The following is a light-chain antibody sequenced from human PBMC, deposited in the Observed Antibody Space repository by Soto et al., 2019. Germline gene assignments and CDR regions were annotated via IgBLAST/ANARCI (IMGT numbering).Light chain of an antibody. V-gene: IGKV1-39*01. CDR3: QHYNSYSEA. CDR1: QRISNY. Sequence: DIQMTQSPSSLSASVGDRVTITCRASQRISNYLNWYQQKPGKAPKLLIYAASTLQSGVPSRFSGSGSGTDFSLSVSSLQPEDFATYYCQHYNSYSEAFGQGTKVDIK. J-gene: IGKJ1*01. CDR2: AAS.